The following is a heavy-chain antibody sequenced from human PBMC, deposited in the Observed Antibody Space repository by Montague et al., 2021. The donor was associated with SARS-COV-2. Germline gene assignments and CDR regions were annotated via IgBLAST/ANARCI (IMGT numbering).Heavy chain of an antibody. CDR3: ARGQGEITMIVVVLTAAAHYFDY. D-gene: IGHD3-22*01. J-gene: IGHJ4*02. V-gene: IGHV4-34*01. Sequence: SETLSLTCAVYGGSLSGYDWSWVRQPPGKGLEWIGEINHSGSTKYNPSLKSRVSISVDTSKNQFSLKLNSVTAADTAVYYCARGQGEITMIVVVLTAAAHYFDYWGQGTLVTV. CDR1: GGSLSGYD. CDR2: INHSGST.